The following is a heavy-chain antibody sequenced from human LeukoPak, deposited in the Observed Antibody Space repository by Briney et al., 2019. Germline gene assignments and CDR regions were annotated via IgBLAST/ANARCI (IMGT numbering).Heavy chain of an antibody. CDR3: ARGITLYTSSWYVTDY. CDR2: INPNSGGT. D-gene: IGHD6-13*01. Sequence: ASVKVSCKASGYTFTCYYMHWVRQAPGQGLEWMGWINPNSGGTNYAQKFQGRVTMTRDTPISTAYMELSRLRSDDTAVYYCARGITLYTSSWYVTDYWGQGTLVTVSS. J-gene: IGHJ4*02. V-gene: IGHV1-2*02. CDR1: GYTFTCYY.